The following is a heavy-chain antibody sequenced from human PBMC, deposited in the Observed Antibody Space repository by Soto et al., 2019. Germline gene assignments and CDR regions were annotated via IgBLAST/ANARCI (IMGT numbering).Heavy chain of an antibody. CDR1: EFTVNNDY. J-gene: IGHJ1*01. CDR3: GRCRGWAEQQ. CDR2: IYGDGST. D-gene: IGHD1-26*01. V-gene: IGHV3-53*01. Sequence: EVQLVESGGGLIQPGGSLRLSCAASEFTVNNDYMTWVRQAPGKGLEWVSIIYGDGSTFYTDSVKGRFTISRDNSRKTLFLQMNSLRTEDAAVYYCGRCRGWAEQQWGQGTLVTVSS.